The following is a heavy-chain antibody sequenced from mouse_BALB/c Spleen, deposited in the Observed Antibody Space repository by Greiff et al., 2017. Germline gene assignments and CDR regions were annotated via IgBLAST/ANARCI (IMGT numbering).Heavy chain of an antibody. J-gene: IGHJ4*01. CDR2: ISSGGST. CDR1: GFTFSSYA. Sequence: EVQLVESGGGLVKPGGSLKLSCAASGFTFSSYAMSWVRQTPEKRLEWVASISSGGSTYYPDSVKGRFTISRDNARNILYLQMSSLRSEDTAMYYCARGGITTGYYYAMDYWGQGTSVTVSS. D-gene: IGHD2-4*01. V-gene: IGHV5-6-5*01. CDR3: ARGGITTGYYYAMDY.